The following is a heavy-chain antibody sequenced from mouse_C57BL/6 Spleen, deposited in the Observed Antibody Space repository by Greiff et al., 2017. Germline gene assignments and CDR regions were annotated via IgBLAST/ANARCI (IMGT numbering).Heavy chain of an antibody. J-gene: IGHJ3*01. CDR3: ARSEDYDGAWFAY. V-gene: IGHV1-55*01. Sequence: QVQLQQPGAELVKPGASVKMSCTASGYTFTSYWITWVKQRPGQGLEWIGDIYPGSGSTNYTAKFKSKATLTVDTSSSTAYMQLSSLTSEDAAVYYCARSEDYDGAWFAYWGQGTLVTVSA. CDR2: IYPGSGST. CDR1: GYTFTSYW. D-gene: IGHD2-4*01.